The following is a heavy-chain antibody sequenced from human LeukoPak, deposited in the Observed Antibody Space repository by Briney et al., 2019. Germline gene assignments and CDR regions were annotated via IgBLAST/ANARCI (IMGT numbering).Heavy chain of an antibody. Sequence: GGSLRLSCAASGFTFSSFVMHWVRQAPGKGLEWVALITYDGSKKYYADSVRGRFTITRDNSKNTLDLQMNALRAEDTAVYYCVRGSVTYSGGYFQHWGQGTLVTVSS. CDR3: VRGSVTYSGGYFQH. D-gene: IGHD1-26*01. J-gene: IGHJ1*01. CDR2: ITYDGSKK. V-gene: IGHV3-30-3*01. CDR1: GFTFSSFV.